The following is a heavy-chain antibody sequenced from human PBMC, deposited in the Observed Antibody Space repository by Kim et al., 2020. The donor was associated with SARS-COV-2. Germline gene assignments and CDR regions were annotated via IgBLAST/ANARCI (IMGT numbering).Heavy chain of an antibody. V-gene: IGHV3-74*01. D-gene: IGHD2-21*01. Sequence: NGRFTISRNNAKNTLDLQMDSLRAEDTAVYYCVRGGVQCGGDSCYDVTFDYWGQGTLVTVSS. CDR3: VRGGVQCGGDSCYDVTFDY. J-gene: IGHJ4*02.